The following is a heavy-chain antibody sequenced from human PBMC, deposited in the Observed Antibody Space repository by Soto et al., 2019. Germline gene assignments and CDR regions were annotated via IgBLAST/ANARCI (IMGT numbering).Heavy chain of an antibody. D-gene: IGHD4-17*01. CDR1: GGALRGFY. J-gene: IGHJ4*02. Sequence: SETLSLTCAVYGGALRGFYWSWIRQPPGKGLEWIGEINHSGSTNYNPSLKSRVTISVDTSKNQFSLKLSSVTAADTAVYYCARKDYGHSHFDYWGQGTLVTVSS. CDR2: INHSGST. CDR3: ARKDYGHSHFDY. V-gene: IGHV4-34*01.